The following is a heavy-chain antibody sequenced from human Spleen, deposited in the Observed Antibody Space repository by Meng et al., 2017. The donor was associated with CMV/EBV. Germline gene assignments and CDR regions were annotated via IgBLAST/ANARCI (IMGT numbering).Heavy chain of an antibody. Sequence: GSLRLSCEVYGGSFSGYYWSWIRQPPGKGLEWIGEIEHSGSTNYNPSLKSRVSISVDTSKNQFSLKLRSVTAADTAVYYCASPYSGSYWGQGTLVTVSS. CDR1: GGSFSGYY. J-gene: IGHJ4*02. CDR3: ASPYSGSY. D-gene: IGHD1-26*01. CDR2: IEHSGST. V-gene: IGHV4-34*01.